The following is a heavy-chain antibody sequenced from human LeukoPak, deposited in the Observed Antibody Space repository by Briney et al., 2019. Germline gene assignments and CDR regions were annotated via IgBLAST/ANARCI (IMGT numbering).Heavy chain of an antibody. Sequence: GASVKVSCKASGYTFTSYYMHCVRQAPGQGLEWMGIINPLGGSTSYAQKFQGRVTMTRDMSTSTVYMELSMLRAEDTAVYYCARDRRIAAANWFDPWGQGTLVTVSS. D-gene: IGHD6-25*01. V-gene: IGHV1-46*01. CDR2: INPLGGST. CDR1: GYTFTSYY. CDR3: ARDRRIAAANWFDP. J-gene: IGHJ5*02.